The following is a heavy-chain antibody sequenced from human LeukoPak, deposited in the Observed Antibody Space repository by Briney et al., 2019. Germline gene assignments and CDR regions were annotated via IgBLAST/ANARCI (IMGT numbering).Heavy chain of an antibody. D-gene: IGHD2-2*01. CDR2: INHSGST. CDR1: GGSFSGYY. Sequence: PSETLSLTCAVYGGSFSGYYWSWIRQPPGKGLEWIGEINHSGSTNYNPSLKSRVTISVDTSKNQFSLKLSSVTAADTAVYYCARGNPGSIVVVPAATKTWYFQHWGQGTLVTVSS. V-gene: IGHV4-34*01. CDR3: ARGNPGSIVVVPAATKTWYFQH. J-gene: IGHJ1*01.